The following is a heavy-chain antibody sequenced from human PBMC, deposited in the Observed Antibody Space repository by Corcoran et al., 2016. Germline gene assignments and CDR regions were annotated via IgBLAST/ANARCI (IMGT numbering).Heavy chain of an antibody. Sequence: QVQLQESGPELVKPSETLSLTSTVPGGSFSSYYGSWIGQPPGKGLEWMGRIYTSGSTNYNPSIKSRVTMSLDTAKNQFPLKLSSGTAADTAVYYCAREAQYYYDSSGYYSLDYWGQGTLVTVSS. CDR2: IYTSGST. CDR3: AREAQYYYDSSGYYSLDY. D-gene: IGHD3-22*01. V-gene: IGHV4-4*07. CDR1: GGSFSSYY. J-gene: IGHJ4*02.